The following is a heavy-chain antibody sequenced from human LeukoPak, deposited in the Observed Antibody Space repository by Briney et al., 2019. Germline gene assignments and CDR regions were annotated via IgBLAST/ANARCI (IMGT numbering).Heavy chain of an antibody. CDR3: ARGIDY. J-gene: IGHJ4*02. CDR1: GGSISSYY. Sequence: PSETLSLTCTVSGGSISSYYWSWIRQPPGKGLEWIGYIYTSGSTNYNPSLKSRGTISVDTSKNQFSMKLSSVTAADTAVDYCARGIDYWGQGTLVTVSS. CDR2: IYTSGST. V-gene: IGHV4-4*09.